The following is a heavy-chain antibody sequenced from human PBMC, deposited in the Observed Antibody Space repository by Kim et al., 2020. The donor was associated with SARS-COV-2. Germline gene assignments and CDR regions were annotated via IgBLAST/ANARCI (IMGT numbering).Heavy chain of an antibody. V-gene: IGHV4-59*13. CDR1: GGSISSYY. CDR2: IYYSGST. CDR3: ARGRGVYYYYGMDV. D-gene: IGHD2-8*01. Sequence: SETLSLTCTVSGGSISSYYWSWIRQPPGKGLEWIGYIYYSGSTNYNPSLKSRVTISVDTSKNQFSLKLSSVTAADTAVYYCARGRGVYYYYGMDVWGQGTTVTVSS. J-gene: IGHJ6*02.